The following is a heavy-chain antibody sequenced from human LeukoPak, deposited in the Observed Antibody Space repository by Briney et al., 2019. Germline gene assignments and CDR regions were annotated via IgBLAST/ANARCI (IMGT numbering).Heavy chain of an antibody. CDR3: ARGRYYYDA. Sequence: SETLSLTCAVYGGSFSGYYWSWIRQPPGKGLEWIGEINHSGNTNYNPSLKSRVTISVDTSKNQFSLKLSSVTAADTAVYYCARGRYYYDAWGQGTLVTVSS. CDR1: GGSFSGYY. V-gene: IGHV4-34*01. CDR2: INHSGNT. D-gene: IGHD3-22*01. J-gene: IGHJ5*02.